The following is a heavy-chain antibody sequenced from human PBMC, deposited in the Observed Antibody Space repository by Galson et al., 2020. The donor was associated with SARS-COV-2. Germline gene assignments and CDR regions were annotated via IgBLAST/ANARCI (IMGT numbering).Heavy chain of an antibody. CDR2: IYYSGST. CDR3: ARDRWTSLVMDAFDI. D-gene: IGHD3-16*02. J-gene: IGHJ3*02. CDR1: GGSISSGGYY. V-gene: IGHV4-31*03. Sequence: ETSETLSLTCTVSGGSISSGGYYWSWIRQHPGKGLEWIGYIYYSGSTYYNPSLKSRVTISVDTSKNQFSLKLSSVTAADTAVYYCARDRWTSLVMDAFDIWGQGTMVTVSS.